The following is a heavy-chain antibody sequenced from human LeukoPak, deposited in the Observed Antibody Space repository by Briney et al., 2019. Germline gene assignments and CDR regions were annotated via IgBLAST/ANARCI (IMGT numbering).Heavy chain of an antibody. CDR3: ARYCSSTSCSRGFDY. CDR1: GFTFSSYG. V-gene: IGHV3-30*03. J-gene: IGHJ4*02. Sequence: GGSLRLSCAASGFTFSSYGMHWVRQAPGKGLEWVAVISYDGSNKYYADSVKGRFTISRDNSKNTLYLQMNSLRAEDTAVYYCARYCSSTSCSRGFDYWGQGTLVTVSS. D-gene: IGHD2-2*01. CDR2: ISYDGSNK.